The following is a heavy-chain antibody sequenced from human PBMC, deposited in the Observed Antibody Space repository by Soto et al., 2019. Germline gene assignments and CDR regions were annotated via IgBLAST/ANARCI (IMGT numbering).Heavy chain of an antibody. V-gene: IGHV4-59*01. D-gene: IGHD6-6*01. Sequence: PSETLSLTCTVSGGSISSYYWSWIRQPPGKGLEWIGYIYYSGSTNYNPSLKSRVTISVDTSKNQFSLKLSSVTAADTAEYYCARGSMAARPKKRDYYYYGMDVWGQGTTVTVSS. CDR3: ARGSMAARPKKRDYYYYGMDV. CDR2: IYYSGST. J-gene: IGHJ6*02. CDR1: GGSISSYY.